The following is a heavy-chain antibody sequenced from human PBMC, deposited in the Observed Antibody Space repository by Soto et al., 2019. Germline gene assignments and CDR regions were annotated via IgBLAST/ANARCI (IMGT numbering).Heavy chain of an antibody. CDR2: MNPNSGNT. CDR1: GYTFTSYD. D-gene: IGHD5-12*01. CDR3: ARGVWRRDIVATTIRVFDI. J-gene: IGHJ3*02. Sequence: GSVKVSCTASGYTFTSYDINWVRQATGQGLEWMGWMNPNSGNTGYAQKFQGRVTMTRNTSISTAYRELSSLRSEDTAVYYCARGVWRRDIVATTIRVFDIWGQGTMVTVSS. V-gene: IGHV1-8*01.